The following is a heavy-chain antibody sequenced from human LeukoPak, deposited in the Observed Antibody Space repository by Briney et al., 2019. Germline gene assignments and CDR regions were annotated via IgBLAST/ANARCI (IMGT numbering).Heavy chain of an antibody. Sequence: PSQTLSLTCTVSGGSISSGGYYWSWIRQHPGKGLEWIGYIYYSGSTYYNPSLKSRVTISVDTSKNQFSLKLSSVTAADTAVYYCAREGITGTPSIGGPQYLDYWGQGTLVTVSS. V-gene: IGHV4-31*03. D-gene: IGHD1-20*01. J-gene: IGHJ4*02. CDR1: GGSISSGGYY. CDR2: IYYSGST. CDR3: AREGITGTPSIGGPQYLDY.